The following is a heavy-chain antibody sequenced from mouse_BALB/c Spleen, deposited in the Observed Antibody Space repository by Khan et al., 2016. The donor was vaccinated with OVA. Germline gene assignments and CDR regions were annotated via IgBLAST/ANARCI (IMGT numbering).Heavy chain of an antibody. CDR3: ARDYGSLYWYFDV. CDR2: IYYSGTV. V-gene: IGHV3-5*02. Sequence: EVQLQESGPGLVKPSQTVSLTCTVTGISITSGNYRWSWIRQFPGNKLEWIGNIYYSGTVTYHPSLTSRTTITRDTSKNQFFLEMNSLPAEDTATDYCARDYGSLYWYFDVWGAGTTVTVSS. J-gene: IGHJ1*01. CDR1: GISITSGNYR. D-gene: IGHD1-1*01.